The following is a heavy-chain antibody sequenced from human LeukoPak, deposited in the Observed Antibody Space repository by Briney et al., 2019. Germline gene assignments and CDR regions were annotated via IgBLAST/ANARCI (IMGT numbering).Heavy chain of an antibody. D-gene: IGHD1-26*01. CDR1: GGSFSGYY. J-gene: IGHJ4*02. CDR2: IYYSGST. Sequence: PSETLSLTCAVYGGSFSGYYWSWIRQPPGKGLEWIGYIYYSGSTNYNPSLKSRVTISVDTSKNQFSLKLSSVTAADTAVYYCAATKGATFGYWGQGTLVTVSS. CDR3: AATKGATFGY. V-gene: IGHV4-59*08.